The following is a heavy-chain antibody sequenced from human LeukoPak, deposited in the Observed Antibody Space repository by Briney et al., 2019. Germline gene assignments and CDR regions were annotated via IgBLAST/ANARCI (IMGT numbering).Heavy chain of an antibody. D-gene: IGHD2-21*02. J-gene: IGHJ5*02. CDR1: GFTFSSYW. Sequence: PGGSLRLSCAASGFTFSSYWMHWVRQAPGKGLVWVSRINSDGSSTSYADSVKGRFTISRDNAKNTLYLQMNSLRAEDTAVYYCTRDRLYCGGDCLDPWGQGTLVTVSS. V-gene: IGHV3-74*01. CDR3: TRDRLYCGGDCLDP. CDR2: INSDGSST.